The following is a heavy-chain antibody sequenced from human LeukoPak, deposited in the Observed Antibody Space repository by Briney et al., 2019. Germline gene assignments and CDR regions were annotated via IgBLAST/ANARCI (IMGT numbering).Heavy chain of an antibody. CDR2: IKPNSGDT. J-gene: IGHJ5*02. V-gene: IGHV1-2*02. CDR3: ARASFWESPINWFAP. CDR1: GYTFTGYY. D-gene: IGHD3-16*01. Sequence: ASVKVSCKASGYTFTGYYLHWVRQAPGQGLEWMGWIKPNSGDTNYAQKFQGRVTMTRDRSISTAYMELSRLTSDDTAVYYCARASFWESPINWFAPWGQGTLVTVSS.